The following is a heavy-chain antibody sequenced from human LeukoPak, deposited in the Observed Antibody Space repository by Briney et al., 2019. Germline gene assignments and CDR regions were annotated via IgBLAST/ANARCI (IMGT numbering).Heavy chain of an antibody. V-gene: IGHV4-59*08. CDR1: GGSISSYY. CDR2: IYYSGST. D-gene: IGHD2/OR15-2a*01. J-gene: IGHJ4*02. CDR3: ARVLQLLYYFDY. Sequence: SETLSLTCTVSGGSISSYYWSWIRQPPGKGLEWIGYIYYSGSTYYNPSLKSRVTISVDTSKNQFSLKLSSVTAADTAVYYCARVLQLLYYFDYWGQGTLVTVSS.